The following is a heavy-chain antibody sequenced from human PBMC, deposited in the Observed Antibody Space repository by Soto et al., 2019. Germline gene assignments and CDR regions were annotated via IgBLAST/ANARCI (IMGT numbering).Heavy chain of an antibody. V-gene: IGHV3-74*01. J-gene: IGHJ4*02. CDR1: GFTFSSYW. CDR3: SRESHVAGTGFGLTSPIPY. CDR2: INSDGSST. Sequence: PGGSLRLSCAASGFTFSSYWMHWVRQAPGKGLVWVSRINSDGSSTSYADSVKGRFTISRDNTKNTLYLQMNSLRAEDTAVYYCSRESHVAGTGFGLTSPIPYWGQGTLVTVSS. D-gene: IGHD6-19*01.